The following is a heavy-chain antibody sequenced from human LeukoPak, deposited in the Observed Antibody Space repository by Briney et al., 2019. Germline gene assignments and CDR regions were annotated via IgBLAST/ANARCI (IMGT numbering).Heavy chain of an antibody. V-gene: IGHV3-74*01. J-gene: IGHJ4*02. D-gene: IGHD2/OR15-2a*01. Sequence: GGSLRLSCAASGFTFSSHLMHWVRQAQGTGLVWVSSVKSDGTATNYADSVKGRFTISRDNAKNTLYLQMNSLRAEDTAVYFCAILSWDGRGSFYWGQGTLVTVSS. CDR1: GFTFSSHL. CDR3: AILSWDGRGSFY. CDR2: VKSDGTAT.